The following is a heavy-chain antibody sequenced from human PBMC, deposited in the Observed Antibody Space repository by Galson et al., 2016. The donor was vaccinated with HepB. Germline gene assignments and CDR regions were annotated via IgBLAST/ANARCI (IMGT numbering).Heavy chain of an antibody. V-gene: IGHV3-21*01. J-gene: IGHJ4*02. CDR2: ISGSGTDL. CDR1: GFTFRSYT. CDR3: AVLIASNGHLDS. D-gene: IGHD2-8*01. Sequence: SLRLSCAASGFTFRSYTMNWVRQAPGKGLECVASISGSGTDLYYVDSVKGRVTLSRDNAKNSLSLQMNSLRAEDTAIYYCAVLIASNGHLDSWGPGSLVTVSS.